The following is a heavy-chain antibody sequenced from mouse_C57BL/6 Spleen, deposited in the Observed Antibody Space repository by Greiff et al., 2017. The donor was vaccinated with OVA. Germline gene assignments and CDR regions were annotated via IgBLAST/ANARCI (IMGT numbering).Heavy chain of an antibody. D-gene: IGHD2-1*01. J-gene: IGHJ4*01. CDR2: INYDGSST. V-gene: IGHV5-16*01. CDR1: GFTFSDYY. CDR3: AREGPFYYGNYEYAMDY. Sequence: VESEGGLVQPGSSMKLSCTASGFTFSDYYMAWVRQVPEKGLEWVANINYDGSSTYYLDSLKSRFIISRDNAKNILYLQMSSLKSEDTATYYCAREGPFYYGNYEYAMDYWGQGTSVTVSS.